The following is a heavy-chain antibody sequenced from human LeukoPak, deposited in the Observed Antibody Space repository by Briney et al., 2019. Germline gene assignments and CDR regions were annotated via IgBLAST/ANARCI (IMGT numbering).Heavy chain of an antibody. D-gene: IGHD2-15*01. CDR3: ARGSGLFDY. CDR2: INHSGST. J-gene: IGHJ4*02. CDR1: GFTSSSYW. Sequence: GSLRLSCAFSGFTSSSYWMTWVRQPPGKGLEWIGEINHSGSTNYNPSLKSRVTISVDTSKNQFSLKLSSVTAADTAVYYCARGSGLFDYWGQGTLVTVSS. V-gene: IGHV4-34*01.